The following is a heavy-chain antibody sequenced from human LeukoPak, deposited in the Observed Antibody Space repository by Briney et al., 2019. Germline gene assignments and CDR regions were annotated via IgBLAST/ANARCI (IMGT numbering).Heavy chain of an antibody. CDR2: IYPGDSDT. Sequence: GESLKISCKGSGYNFPNYWIGWVRQMPGKGLEWMGIIYPGDSDTRYSPSFQGQVTISADKSISTAYLQWSSLKASDTAMYYCARAYSSSWPDYWGQGTLVTVSS. CDR3: ARAYSSSWPDY. CDR1: GYNFPNYW. J-gene: IGHJ4*02. D-gene: IGHD6-13*01. V-gene: IGHV5-51*01.